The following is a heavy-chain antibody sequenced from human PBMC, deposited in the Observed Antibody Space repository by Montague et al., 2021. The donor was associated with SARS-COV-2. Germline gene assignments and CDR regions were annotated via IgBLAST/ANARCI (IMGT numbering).Heavy chain of an antibody. CDR3: ARLTHLGYCSCSSCSPALYFDN. J-gene: IGHJ4*02. CDR2: ISRSGGS. V-gene: IGHV4-59*01. Sequence: SETLSLTCTVSGGSMSDYYWTWIRQPPGKGPEWIGYISRSGGSNYSPSLRSRVTISLVTSRSQFSQQLSSVTAADTAFYYCARLTHLGYCSCSSCSPALYFDNWGQGSLVSVSS. D-gene: IGHD2-15*01. CDR1: GGSMSDYY.